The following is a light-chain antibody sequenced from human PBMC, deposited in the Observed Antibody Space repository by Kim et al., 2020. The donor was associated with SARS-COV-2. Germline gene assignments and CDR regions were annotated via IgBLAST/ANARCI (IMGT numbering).Light chain of an antibody. V-gene: IGLV2-14*03. J-gene: IGLJ1*01. CDR2: DVS. CDR3: SSYTSGSTYV. Sequence: QSVLPQPASVSGSPGQSITISCTGTSSDVGGYNYVSWYQQHPGKAPKLMIYDVSKRPSGVSDRFSDSKSGNTASLTISGLQAEDEADYYCSSYTSGSTYVFGTGTKVTVL. CDR1: SSDVGGYNY.